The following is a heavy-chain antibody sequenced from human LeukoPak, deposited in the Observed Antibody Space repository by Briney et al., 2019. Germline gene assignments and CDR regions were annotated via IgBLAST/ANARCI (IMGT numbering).Heavy chain of an antibody. Sequence: ASVKVSCKASGYTFTGYYMHWVRQAPGQGLEWMGWLNPNSGGTNYAQKSQGWVTMTRDTSISTAYMELSRLRSDDTAVYYCAREKGGSYSDYYYYYGMDVWGQGTTVTVSS. V-gene: IGHV1-2*04. CDR1: GYTFTGYY. D-gene: IGHD1-26*01. CDR3: AREKGGSYSDYYYYYGMDV. CDR2: LNPNSGGT. J-gene: IGHJ6*02.